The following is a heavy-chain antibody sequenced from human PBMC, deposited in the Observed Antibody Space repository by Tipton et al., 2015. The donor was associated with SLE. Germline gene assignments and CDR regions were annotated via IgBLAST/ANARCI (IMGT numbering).Heavy chain of an antibody. CDR2: IYYIGSGST. Sequence: TLSLTCAVYGGSFSGYYWSWIRQPPGKGLEWIGYIYYIGSGSTSYNPSLKSRLTISVDTSKNQFSLKLSSVTAADTAVYYCARDRSRGYGSFDDWGQGTLVTVSS. CDR1: GGSFSGYY. V-gene: IGHV4-34*09. CDR3: ARDRSRGYGSFDD. J-gene: IGHJ4*02. D-gene: IGHD5-12*01.